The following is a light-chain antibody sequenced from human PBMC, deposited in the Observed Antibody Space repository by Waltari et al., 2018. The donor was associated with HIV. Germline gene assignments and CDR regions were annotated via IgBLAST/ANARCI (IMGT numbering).Light chain of an antibody. CDR3: QSYDNSLSGSVV. J-gene: IGLJ2*01. V-gene: IGLV1-40*01. CDR2: DNT. CDR1: SSHIGAGFG. Sequence: QSVLTQPPSVSGAPGRRVTISCTGSSSHIGAGFGVHCYQVVPGRAPKLLIYDNTDRPSGVPDRFSGSRSGTSASLVITGIQFEDEASYYCQSYDNSLSGSVVFGGGTKVTV.